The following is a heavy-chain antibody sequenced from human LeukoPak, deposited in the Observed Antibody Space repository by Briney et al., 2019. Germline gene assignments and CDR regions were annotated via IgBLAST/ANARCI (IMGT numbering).Heavy chain of an antibody. CDR1: GFTFSSYG. V-gene: IGHV3-23*01. Sequence: GGSLRLSCATSGFTFSSYGMSWVRQAPGKGLEWVSAISGSGGNTYYADSVRGRFTISRDNSKNTLYLQMNSLRAEDTAVYYCAELGITMIGGVWGKGTTVTISS. CDR2: ISGSGGNT. D-gene: IGHD3-10*02. CDR3: AELGITMIGGV. J-gene: IGHJ6*04.